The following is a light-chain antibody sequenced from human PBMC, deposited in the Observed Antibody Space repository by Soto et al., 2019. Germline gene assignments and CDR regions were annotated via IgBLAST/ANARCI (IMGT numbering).Light chain of an antibody. Sequence: IQLTQSPSSLSASVGDRVTITCRASQGLNTFLAWYQQKPGKAPQLLIYAASTLQKGVPSRFSGSGSGTDFTLTISSLQPEDFATYYCQQASNYFTFGPGTKVDIK. CDR2: AAS. CDR3: QQASNYFT. V-gene: IGKV1-9*01. CDR1: QGLNTF. J-gene: IGKJ3*01.